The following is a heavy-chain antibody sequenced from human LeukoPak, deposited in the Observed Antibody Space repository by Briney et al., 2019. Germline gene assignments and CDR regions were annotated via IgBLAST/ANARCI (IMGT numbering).Heavy chain of an antibody. CDR2: MNPNSGNT. J-gene: IGHJ5*02. CDR3: ARDYYDSSGYPPPNWFDP. CDR1: GYTFTSYD. V-gene: IGHV1-8*01. Sequence: ASVKVSCKASGYTFTSYDINWVRQATGQGLEWMGWMNPNSGNTGYAQKFQGRVTMTRNTSISTAYMELSSLRSEDTAVYYCARDYYDSSGYPPPNWFDPWGQGTLVTVSS. D-gene: IGHD3-22*01.